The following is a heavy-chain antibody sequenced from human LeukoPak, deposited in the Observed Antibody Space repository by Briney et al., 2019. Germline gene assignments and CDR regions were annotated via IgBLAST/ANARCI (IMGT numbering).Heavy chain of an antibody. CDR3: ARVISWGYYDSSGYYTDY. CDR1: GFTFSSYW. Sequence: GGSLRLSCAASGFTFSSYWMSWVRQAPGKGLEWVANIKQDGSEKYYVGSVKGRFTISRDNAKNSLYLQMNSLRAEDTAVYYCARVISWGYYDSSGYYTDYWGQGTLVTVSS. D-gene: IGHD3-22*01. V-gene: IGHV3-7*01. CDR2: IKQDGSEK. J-gene: IGHJ4*02.